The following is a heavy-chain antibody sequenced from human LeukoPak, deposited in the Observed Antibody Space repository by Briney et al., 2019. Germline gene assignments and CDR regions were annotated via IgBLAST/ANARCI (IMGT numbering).Heavy chain of an antibody. J-gene: IGHJ4*02. CDR2: IIVGSGTT. CDR1: GFTFSTSA. Sequence: GTSVKVSCKASGFTFSTSAVQWVRQARGQRLEWIGWIIVGSGTTNYAQSLQGRLTITRDMSTSTAYMELSSLRAEDTAVYYCARAPYDSSGYYSSVGYFDYWGQGTLVTVSS. CDR3: ARAPYDSSGYYSSVGYFDY. D-gene: IGHD3-22*01. V-gene: IGHV1-58*01.